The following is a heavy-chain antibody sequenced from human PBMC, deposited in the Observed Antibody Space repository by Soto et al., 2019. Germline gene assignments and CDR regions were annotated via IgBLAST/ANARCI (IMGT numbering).Heavy chain of an antibody. V-gene: IGHV3-21*06. CDR3: ARESEDLTSNFDY. CDR2: ISSTTHYI. J-gene: IGHJ4*02. Sequence: GGSLRLSCAASGFTFTRYSMNWVRQAPGKGLEWVSSISSTTHYIYYADSMRGRFTISRDNAKNAVYLEMNSLRAEDTAVYYCARESEDLTSNFDYWGQGTLVTVSS. CDR1: GFTFTRYS.